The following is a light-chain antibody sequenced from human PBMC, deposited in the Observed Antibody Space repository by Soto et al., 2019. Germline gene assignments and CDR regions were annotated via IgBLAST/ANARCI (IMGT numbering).Light chain of an antibody. V-gene: IGKV1-39*01. J-gene: IGKJ1*01. CDR3: QQGYSSPPT. Sequence: DIQMTQSPSSLSASVEDRVIITCRASQSISNHLNWYQQKPGKAPKLLIFAASSLQSGVPSRFSGSRSGPDFPLTISSLQPEDFATYYCQQGYSSPPTFGQGTKV. CDR1: QSISNH. CDR2: AAS.